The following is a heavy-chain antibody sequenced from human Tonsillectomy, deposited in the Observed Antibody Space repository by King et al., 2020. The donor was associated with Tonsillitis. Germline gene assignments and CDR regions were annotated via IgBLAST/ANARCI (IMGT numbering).Heavy chain of an antibody. CDR2: IYPGDSDT. D-gene: IGHD2-21*02. J-gene: IGHJ4*02. CDR3: ARPRHCGGDCYSHYYFDY. CDR1: GYSFTSYW. V-gene: IGHV5-51*01. Sequence: VQLVESGAEVKKPRESLKISCKGSGYSFTSYWIGWVRQMPGKGLEWMGIIYPGDSDTRYSPSFQGQVTISADKSISTAYLQWSSLKASDTAMYYCARPRHCGGDCYSHYYFDYWGQGTLVTVSS.